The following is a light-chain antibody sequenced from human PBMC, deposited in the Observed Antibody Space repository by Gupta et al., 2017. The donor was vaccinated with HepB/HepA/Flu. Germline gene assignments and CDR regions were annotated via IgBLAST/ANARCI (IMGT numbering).Light chain of an antibody. CDR3: QHRDNWPIT. V-gene: IGKV3-11*01. CDR2: DAS. J-gene: IGKJ5*01. Sequence: ALTPSPATLSLSPGERVTLSCRASQTVVTYLHWYQQKAGQAPRLLIYDASNRATGIPARFSGSGSGTDFTLTISSLEAEDLAVYYCQHRDNWPITFGQGTRLEIK. CDR1: QTVVTY.